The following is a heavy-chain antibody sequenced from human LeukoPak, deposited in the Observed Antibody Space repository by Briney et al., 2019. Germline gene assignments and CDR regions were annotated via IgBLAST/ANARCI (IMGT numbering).Heavy chain of an antibody. CDR3: AREGATYYYDSRGYPPADY. J-gene: IGHJ4*02. CDR2: IYHSGST. D-gene: IGHD3-22*01. V-gene: IGHV4-38-2*02. CDR1: GHSISSGYY. Sequence: SETLSLTCTVSGHSISSGYYWGWIRPPPGKGLEWIGSIYHSGSTYYNPSLKSRVTISVDTSKNQFSLKLSSVTAADTAVYYCAREGATYYYDSRGYPPADYWGQGTLVTVSS.